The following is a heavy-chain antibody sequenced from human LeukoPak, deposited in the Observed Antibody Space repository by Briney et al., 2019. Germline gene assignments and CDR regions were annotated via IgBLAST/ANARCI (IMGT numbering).Heavy chain of an antibody. CDR3: ARGLSGGDY. Sequence: SETLSLTCTVSGGSISSYYWSWIRQPPGKGLEWIGYIYYSESTNYNPSLKSRVTISVDTSKNQFSLKLSSVTAADTAVYYCARGLSGGDYWGQGTLVTVSS. V-gene: IGHV4-59*01. J-gene: IGHJ4*02. CDR1: GGSISSYY. D-gene: IGHD6-25*01. CDR2: IYYSEST.